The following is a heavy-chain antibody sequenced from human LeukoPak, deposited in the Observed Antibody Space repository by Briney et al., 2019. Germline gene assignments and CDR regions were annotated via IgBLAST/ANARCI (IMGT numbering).Heavy chain of an antibody. CDR2: IYYSGST. D-gene: IGHD1-1*01. Sequence: PSETLSLTCTVSGGSISSGGYYWSWIRQLPGKGLEWIGYIYYSGSTYYNPSLKSRVTISVDTSKNQFSLKLSSVTAADTAVYYCARDENGFFDYWGQGTLVTVSS. V-gene: IGHV4-31*03. CDR3: ARDENGFFDY. CDR1: GGSISSGGYY. J-gene: IGHJ4*02.